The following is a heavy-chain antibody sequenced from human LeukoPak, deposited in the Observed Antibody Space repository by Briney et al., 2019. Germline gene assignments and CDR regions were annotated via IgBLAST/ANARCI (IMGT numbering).Heavy chain of an antibody. CDR3: ARGGYSGYGYFDY. CDR2: IKQDGSEK. J-gene: IGHJ4*02. Sequence: GGSLGLSCAASGFTFSSYWMSWVRQAPGKGREWVANIKQDGSEKYYVDSVKGRFTISRDNAKNSLYLQMNSLRAEDTAVFYCARGGYSGYGYFDYWGQGTLVTVSS. V-gene: IGHV3-7*01. D-gene: IGHD5-12*01. CDR1: GFTFSSYW.